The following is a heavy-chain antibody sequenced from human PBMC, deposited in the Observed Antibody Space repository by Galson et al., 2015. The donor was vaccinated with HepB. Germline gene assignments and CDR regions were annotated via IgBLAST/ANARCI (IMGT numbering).Heavy chain of an antibody. V-gene: IGHV3-21*01. Sequence: SLRLSCAASGFTFSSYSMNWVRQAPGKGLEWVSSISSSSSYIYYADSVKGRFTISRDNAKNSLYLQMNSLRAEDTAVYYCVRTAAAGTRGWFDPWGQGTLVTVSS. J-gene: IGHJ5*02. CDR2: ISSSSSYI. D-gene: IGHD6-13*01. CDR3: VRTAAAGTRGWFDP. CDR1: GFTFSSYS.